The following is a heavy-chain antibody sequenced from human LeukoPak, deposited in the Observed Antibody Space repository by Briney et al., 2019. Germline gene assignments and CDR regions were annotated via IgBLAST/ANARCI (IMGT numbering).Heavy chain of an antibody. Sequence: ASVKVSCKASGYTFTSYAMNWVRQAPGQGLEWMGWINPNSGGTNYAQKFQGRVTMTRDTSISTAYMELSRLRSDDTAVYYCARPTDFWSGYYSPNFDYWGQGTLVTVSS. CDR2: INPNSGGT. J-gene: IGHJ4*02. CDR1: GYTFTSYA. D-gene: IGHD3-3*01. CDR3: ARPTDFWSGYYSPNFDY. V-gene: IGHV1-2*02.